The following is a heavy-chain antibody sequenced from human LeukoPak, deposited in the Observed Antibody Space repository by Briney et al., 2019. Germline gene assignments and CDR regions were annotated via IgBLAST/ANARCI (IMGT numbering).Heavy chain of an antibody. V-gene: IGHV4-59*01. CDR2: IYYSGST. D-gene: IGHD3-22*01. CDR1: GGSISSYY. Sequence: SETLSLTCTVSGGSISSYYWSWIRQPPGKGLEWIGYIYYSGSTNYNPSLKSRVTISVDTSKSQFSLKLSSVTAADTAVYYCASSYDSSGFSWFDPWGQGTLVTVSS. J-gene: IGHJ5*02. CDR3: ASSYDSSGFSWFDP.